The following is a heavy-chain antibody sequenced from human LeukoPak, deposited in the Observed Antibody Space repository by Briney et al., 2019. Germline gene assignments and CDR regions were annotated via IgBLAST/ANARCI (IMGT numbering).Heavy chain of an antibody. D-gene: IGHD6-19*01. Sequence: SGGSLRLSCATSGFIFSNYGMHWVRQAPGKGLEWVAFIRYDESNKFYADSVRGRFIISRDNSKNILFLQMNSLRAEDTAVYYCATMQWLEGVDWFDPWGQGTLVTVSS. CDR2: IRYDESNK. V-gene: IGHV3-30*02. J-gene: IGHJ5*02. CDR1: GFIFSNYG. CDR3: ATMQWLEGVDWFDP.